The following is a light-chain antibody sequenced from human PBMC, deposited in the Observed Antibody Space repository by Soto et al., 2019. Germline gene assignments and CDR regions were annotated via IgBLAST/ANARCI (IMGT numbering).Light chain of an antibody. CDR2: AAS. CDR1: KSVCGC. J-gene: IGKJ4*01. V-gene: IGKV1-9*01. Sequence: DIQMTQSASTLTASXGDRVTVNCRDLKSVCGCVASYQQNPGQAPNLLVYAASTLQSGVPSTFSGSGSRTEFTLTISSLQPEDFATYYCQQLNSYPLTFGGGTKV. CDR3: QQLNSYPLT.